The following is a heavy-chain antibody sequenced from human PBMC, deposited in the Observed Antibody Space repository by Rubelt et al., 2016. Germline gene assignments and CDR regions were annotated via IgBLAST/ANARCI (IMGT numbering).Heavy chain of an antibody. D-gene: IGHD2-15*01. V-gene: IGHV4-4*02. J-gene: IGHJ5*02. CDR2: IYHSGST. CDR1: NW. CDR3: ASSPIVVVAAATPRWFDP. Sequence: NWWGWVRQPPGKGLEWIGEIYHSGSTNYNPSLKSRVTISVDKSKNQFSLKLSSVTAADTAVYYCASSPIVVVAAATPRWFDPWGQGTLVTVSS.